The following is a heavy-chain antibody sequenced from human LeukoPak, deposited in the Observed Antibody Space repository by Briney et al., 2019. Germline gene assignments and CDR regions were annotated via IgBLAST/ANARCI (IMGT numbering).Heavy chain of an antibody. V-gene: IGHV1-69*13. CDR3: AREVTGTATSYYYGMDV. D-gene: IGHD1-20*01. CDR1: GGTFSSYA. J-gene: IGHJ6*02. Sequence: SVTVSCTASGGTFSSYAISWVRQAPGQGLEWMGGIIPIFGTANYAQKFQGRVTITADESTSTAYMELSSLRSEDTAVYYCAREVTGTATSYYYGMDVWGQGTTATVSS. CDR2: IIPIFGTA.